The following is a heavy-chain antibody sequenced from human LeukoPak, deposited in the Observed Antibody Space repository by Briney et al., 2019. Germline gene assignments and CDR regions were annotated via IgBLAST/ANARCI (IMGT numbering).Heavy chain of an antibody. V-gene: IGHV3-74*01. CDR3: ARMTTVTTEGI. Sequence: GGSLRLSCVASGFIFDNYPMSWVRQAPGKGLVWVSRINSDGSDTIYADSVKGRFTSSRDNAKNILYLQMNNLRAEDTAVYYCARMTTVTTEGIWGQGTMVTVSS. CDR1: GFIFDNYP. D-gene: IGHD4-17*01. J-gene: IGHJ3*02. CDR2: INSDGSDT.